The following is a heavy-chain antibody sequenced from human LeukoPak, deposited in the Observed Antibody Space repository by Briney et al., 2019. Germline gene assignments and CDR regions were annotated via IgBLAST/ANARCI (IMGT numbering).Heavy chain of an antibody. Sequence: PSETLSLTCAVSGGSISSSNWWSWVRQPPGKGLEGIGEIYHSGSTNYNPSLKSRVTISVDKSKNQFSLKLSSVTAADTAVYYCARDLAAAPRAFDYWGQGTLVTVSS. CDR2: IYHSGST. D-gene: IGHD6-13*01. CDR3: ARDLAAAPRAFDY. V-gene: IGHV4-4*02. CDR1: GGSISSSNW. J-gene: IGHJ4*02.